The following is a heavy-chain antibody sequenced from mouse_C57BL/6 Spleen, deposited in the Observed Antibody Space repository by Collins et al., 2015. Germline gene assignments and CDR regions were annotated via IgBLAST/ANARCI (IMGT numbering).Heavy chain of an antibody. CDR1: GYTFTSYW. D-gene: IGHD1-1*01. J-gene: IGHJ3*01. CDR2: INPSNGGT. V-gene: IGHV1-53*01. Sequence: QVQLQQPGAELVKPGASVKLSCKASGYTFTSYWMHWVKQRPGQGLEWIGNINPSNGGTNYNEKFKSKATLTVDKSSSTAYMQLSSLTSEDSAVYYCAREDGSSYGWFAYWGQGTLVTVSA. CDR3: AREDGSSYGWFAY.